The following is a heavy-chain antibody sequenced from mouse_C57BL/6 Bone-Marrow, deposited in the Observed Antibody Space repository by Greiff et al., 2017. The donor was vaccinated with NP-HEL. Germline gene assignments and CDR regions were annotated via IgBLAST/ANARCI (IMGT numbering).Heavy chain of an antibody. CDR1: GFTFSDYY. CDR3: ARRSNYGVYFDY. Sequence: EVQVVESGGGLVQPGGSLKLSCAASGFTFSDYYLYWVRQTPEKRLEWVAYISNGGGSTYYPDTVKGRFTISRDNAKNTLYLQMSRLKSEDTAMYYCARRSNYGVYFDYWGQGTTLTVSS. D-gene: IGHD2-5*01. V-gene: IGHV5-12*01. CDR2: ISNGGGST. J-gene: IGHJ2*01.